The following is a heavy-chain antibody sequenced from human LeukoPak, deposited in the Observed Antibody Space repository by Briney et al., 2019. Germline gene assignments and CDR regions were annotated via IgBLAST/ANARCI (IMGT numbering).Heavy chain of an antibody. D-gene: IGHD2-2*01. V-gene: IGHV3-23*01. CDR2: ISGSGGST. CDR3: AKHLWNIVVVPFDP. Sequence: PGGSLRLPCAASGFTFSSYAMSWVRQAPGKGLEWVSAISGSGGSTYYADSVKGRFTISRDNSKNTLYLQMNSLRAEDTAVYYCAKHLWNIVVVPFDPWGQGTLVTVSS. CDR1: GFTFSSYA. J-gene: IGHJ5*02.